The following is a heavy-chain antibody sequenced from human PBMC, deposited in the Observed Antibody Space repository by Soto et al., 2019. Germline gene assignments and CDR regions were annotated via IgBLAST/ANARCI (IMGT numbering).Heavy chain of an antibody. CDR2: MNPNSGNT. Sequence: ASVKVSCKASGYTFTSYDINWVRQATGQGLEWMGWMNPNSGNTGYAQKFQGRVTMTRNTSISTAYMELSSLRSEDTAVYYCARASFYYYYYGMDVWGQGTTVTVSS. CDR1: GYTFTSYD. V-gene: IGHV1-8*01. J-gene: IGHJ6*02. CDR3: ARASFYYYYYGMDV.